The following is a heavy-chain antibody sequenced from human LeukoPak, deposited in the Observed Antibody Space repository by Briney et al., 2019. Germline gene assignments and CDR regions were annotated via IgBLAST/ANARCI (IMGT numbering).Heavy chain of an antibody. CDR1: GYSISSGYY. J-gene: IGHJ6*03. CDR3: ARARYREINYAYAGGFYYMDV. D-gene: IGHD1-26*01. Sequence: PSETLSLTCTVSGYSISSGYYWGWIRQPPGKGLEWIGYISYSGSTNPHPSLKTPDTMSGDMSKPQFYLELSSVTAADTAVYYCARARYREINYAYAGGFYYMDVWGKGTTVTVSS. CDR2: ISYSGST. V-gene: IGHV4-61*01.